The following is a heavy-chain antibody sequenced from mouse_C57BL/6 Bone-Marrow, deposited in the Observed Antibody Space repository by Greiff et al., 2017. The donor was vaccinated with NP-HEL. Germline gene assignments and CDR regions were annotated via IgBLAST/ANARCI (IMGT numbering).Heavy chain of an antibody. CDR1: GYAFTNYL. J-gene: IGHJ3*01. CDR2: INPGSGGT. D-gene: IGHD2-2*01. Sequence: QVHVKQSGAELVRPGTSVKVSCKASGYAFTNYLIEWVKQRPGQGLEWIGVINPGSGGTNYNEKFKGKATLTADKSSSTAYMQLSSLTSEDSAVYFCARDGYDGAWFAYWGQGTLVTVSA. CDR3: ARDGYDGAWFAY. V-gene: IGHV1-54*01.